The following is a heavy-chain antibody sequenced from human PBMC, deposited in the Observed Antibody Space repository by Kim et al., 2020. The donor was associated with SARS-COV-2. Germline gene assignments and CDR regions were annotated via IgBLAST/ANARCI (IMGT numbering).Heavy chain of an antibody. CDR1: GLTISSYW. Sequence: GGSLRLSCAASGLTISSYWMSWVRQAPGKGLEWVANIRQDGNEKYYVDSVKGRFTISRDNAKNSLYLQMNRLRVEDKAVYYCTRAGGWYWGQGSLVTVSS. CDR3: TRAGGWY. D-gene: IGHD3-16*01. V-gene: IGHV3-7*03. CDR2: IRQDGNEK. J-gene: IGHJ4*02.